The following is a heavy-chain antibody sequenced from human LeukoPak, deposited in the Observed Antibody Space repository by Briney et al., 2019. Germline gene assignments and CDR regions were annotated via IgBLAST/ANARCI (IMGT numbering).Heavy chain of an antibody. D-gene: IGHD3-16*01. J-gene: IGHJ6*03. V-gene: IGHV4-59*01. CDR1: GGSIRSYY. CDR3: ARERRLESGGRYYYYMDV. CDR2: IYYSGST. Sequence: KTSETLSLTCTVSGGSIRSYYWNWIRQSPGQGLEWIGYIYYSGSTNYNPSLKSRVTISVDTSKNQFSLKLSSVTAADTAVYYCARERRLESGGRYYYYMDVWGKGTTVTVSS.